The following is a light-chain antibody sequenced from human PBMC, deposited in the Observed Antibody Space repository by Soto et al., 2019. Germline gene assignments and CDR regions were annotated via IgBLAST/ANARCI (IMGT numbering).Light chain of an antibody. J-gene: IGKJ1*01. Sequence: EIVLTQSPGTLSLSPGERATLSCRASQSVSSSYLAWYQQKPGQAPRLLIYGASSRATGIPDRFSGSGSGTDFTLTISRLEPEDFAVYYCQQYCSSIWTFGQGTKVEIK. CDR1: QSVSSSY. V-gene: IGKV3-20*01. CDR2: GAS. CDR3: QQYCSSIWT.